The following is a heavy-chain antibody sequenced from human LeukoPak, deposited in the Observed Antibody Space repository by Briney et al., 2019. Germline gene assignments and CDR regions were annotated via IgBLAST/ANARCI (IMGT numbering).Heavy chain of an antibody. Sequence: GASVKVSCKASGYTFTSYGISWVRQAPGQGLEWMGWISAYNGNTNYAQKLQGRVTMTTDTSTSTAYMELRSLRSDDTAVYYCASGYSSRYPPALFYYYYGMDVWGQGTTVTVSS. V-gene: IGHV1-18*01. J-gene: IGHJ6*02. CDR1: GYTFTSYG. CDR2: ISAYNGNT. D-gene: IGHD6-13*01. CDR3: ASGYSSRYPPALFYYYYGMDV.